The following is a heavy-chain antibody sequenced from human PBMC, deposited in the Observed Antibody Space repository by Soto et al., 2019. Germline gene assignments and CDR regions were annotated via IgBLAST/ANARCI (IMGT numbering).Heavy chain of an antibody. D-gene: IGHD4-17*01. V-gene: IGHV3-15*01. CDR3: TTIAPSFFYGTRIDY. CDR1: GFTFNDAW. Sequence: GGSLRHSCAASGFTFNDAWMSWDRQAQGTGLEWVGRIKRNTDGGTTDYAAPVKGRFSISRDDSENTLYLQMNRLKTEDTGVYYCTTIAPSFFYGTRIDYWGQGSLVTVSS. J-gene: IGHJ4*02. CDR2: IKRNTDGGTT.